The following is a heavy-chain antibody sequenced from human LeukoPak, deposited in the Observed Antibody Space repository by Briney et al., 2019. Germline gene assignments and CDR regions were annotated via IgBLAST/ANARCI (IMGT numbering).Heavy chain of an antibody. J-gene: IGHJ4*02. D-gene: IGHD5-12*01. V-gene: IGHV3-23*01. Sequence: GGSLRLSCVASGFTFSGNWMNWVRQAPGKGPEWVSTIDGSGTRTFYALSFNGRFIISRDNSMNTLYLQMDGLRAEDTAVYYCARDRGGYSTDFDWWGQGALVTVSS. CDR3: ARDRGGYSTDFDW. CDR2: IDGSGTRT. CDR1: GFTFSGNW.